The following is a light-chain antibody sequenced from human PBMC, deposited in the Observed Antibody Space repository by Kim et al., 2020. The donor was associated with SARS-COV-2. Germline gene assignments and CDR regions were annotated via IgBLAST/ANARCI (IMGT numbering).Light chain of an antibody. V-gene: IGKV3-11*01. J-gene: IGKJ1*01. Sequence: SLSPGERATLSCRATQRVSSYLAWYQQQHGQSPRLLTYDASNRATGIPARFSGSGSGTDFTLTISSLEPEDFAVYNCQQRSNWPTFGQGTKVDIK. CDR3: QQRSNWPT. CDR1: QRVSSY. CDR2: DAS.